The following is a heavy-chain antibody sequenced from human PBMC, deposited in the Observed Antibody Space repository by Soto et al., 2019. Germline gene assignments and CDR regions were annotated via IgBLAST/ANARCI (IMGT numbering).Heavy chain of an antibody. Sequence: PSETLSLTCTVSGGSISSGGYYWSWIRQHPGKGLEWIGYIYYSGSTYYNPSLKSRVTISVDTSKNQFSLKLSSVTAANTAVYYCARTGSRLLFDYWGQGTLVTVSS. CDR3: ARTGSRLLFDY. D-gene: IGHD1-26*01. J-gene: IGHJ4*02. CDR1: GGSISSGGYY. CDR2: IYYSGST. V-gene: IGHV4-31*03.